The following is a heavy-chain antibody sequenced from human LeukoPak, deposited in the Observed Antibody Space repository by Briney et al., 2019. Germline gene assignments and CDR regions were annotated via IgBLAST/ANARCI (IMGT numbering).Heavy chain of an antibody. CDR2: IYYSGST. CDR3: ARQFGWLHKGYYFDY. CDR1: GGSISSSSYY. D-gene: IGHD3-22*01. J-gene: IGHJ4*02. Sequence: PSETLSLTCTVSGGSISSSSYYWGWIRQPPGKGLEWIGSIYYSGSTYYNPSLKSRVTISVDTSKNQFSLKLSSVTAADTAVYYCARQFGWLHKGYYFDYWGQGTLVTVSS. V-gene: IGHV4-39*01.